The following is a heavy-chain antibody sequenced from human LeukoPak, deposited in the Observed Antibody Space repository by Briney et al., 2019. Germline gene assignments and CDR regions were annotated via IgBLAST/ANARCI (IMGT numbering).Heavy chain of an antibody. D-gene: IGHD5-12*01. Sequence: GGSLRLSCAASGFTFSSYDMHWVRQAPGKGLEWVAVISYDGSNKYYADSVKGRFTISRDNSKNTLYLQMNSLRAEDTAVYYCARSSYSGYDLFDYWGQGTLVTVSS. V-gene: IGHV3-30*19. J-gene: IGHJ4*02. CDR2: ISYDGSNK. CDR1: GFTFSSYD. CDR3: ARSSYSGYDLFDY.